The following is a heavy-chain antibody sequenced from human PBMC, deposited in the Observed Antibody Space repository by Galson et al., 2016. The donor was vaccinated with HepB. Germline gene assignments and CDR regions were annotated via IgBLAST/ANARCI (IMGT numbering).Heavy chain of an antibody. V-gene: IGHV3-15*01. CDR3: ATVKLTTWYSFDS. D-gene: IGHD2-2*01. Sequence: SLRLSCAASGLTFTNAWMTWVRQAPGKGLEWVGRIKGEADGGTTDYAAPVQGRFYISRDDSTHALFLHMNSLRVEDGAVYYCATVKLTTWYSFDSWGQGTWSPSPQ. CDR2: IKGEADGGTT. CDR1: GLTFTNAW. J-gene: IGHJ4*02.